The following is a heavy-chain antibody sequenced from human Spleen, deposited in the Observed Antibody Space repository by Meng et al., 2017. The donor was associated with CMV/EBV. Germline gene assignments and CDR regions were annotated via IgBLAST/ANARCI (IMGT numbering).Heavy chain of an antibody. CDR2: IYSGGSST. CDR3: ATERGGDGMDV. V-gene: IGHV3-23*03. D-gene: IGHD3-16*01. Sequence: ETLSLTCAASGFTFSSYAMSWVRQAPGKGLEWVSVIYSGGSSTYYSDSVKGRFTISRDNSKNTLYLQMNSLRAEDTAVYYCATERGGDGMDVWGQGTTVTVSS. J-gene: IGHJ6*02. CDR1: GFTFSSYA.